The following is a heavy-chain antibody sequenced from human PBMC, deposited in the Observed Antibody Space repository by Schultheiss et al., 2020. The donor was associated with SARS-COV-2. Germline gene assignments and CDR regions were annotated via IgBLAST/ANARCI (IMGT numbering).Heavy chain of an antibody. Sequence: GGSLRLSCAGSGFTFSNYAMSWVRQAPGKGLEWVSAISGSGGSTYYADSVKGRFTISRDNSKNTLYLQMNSLRAEDTAVYYCAKPPRVVAAGGAGFDPWGQGTLVTVSS. CDR1: GFTFSNYA. D-gene: IGHD6-13*01. J-gene: IGHJ5*02. CDR2: ISGSGGST. V-gene: IGHV3-23*01. CDR3: AKPPRVVAAGGAGFDP.